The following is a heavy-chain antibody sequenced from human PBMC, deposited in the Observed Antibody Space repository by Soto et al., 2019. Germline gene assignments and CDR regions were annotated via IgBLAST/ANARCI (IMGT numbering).Heavy chain of an antibody. CDR1: GFTFSSYG. Sequence: PGGSLRLSCAASGFTFSSYGMHWVRQAPGKGLEWVAVISYDGSNKYYADSVKGRFTISRDNSKNTLYLQMNSLRAEDTAVYYCAKRRSTNYYGMDVWGQGTTVTVSS. D-gene: IGHD2-2*01. J-gene: IGHJ6*02. V-gene: IGHV3-30*18. CDR2: ISYDGSNK. CDR3: AKRRSTNYYGMDV.